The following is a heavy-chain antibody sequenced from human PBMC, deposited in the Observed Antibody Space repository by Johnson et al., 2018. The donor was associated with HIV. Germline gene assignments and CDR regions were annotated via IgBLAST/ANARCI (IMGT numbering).Heavy chain of an antibody. D-gene: IGHD3-10*01. J-gene: IGHJ3*02. CDR2: ISYDGSNK. V-gene: IGHV3-30*04. CDR3: AREHVGVFDI. Sequence: QLVESGGGVVQPGRSLRLSCAASGFTFSSYARHWVRQAPGKGLEWVAVISYDGSNKYYADSVKGRFTISRDNSKNTLYLQMNSLRAEATAVYYCAREHVGVFDIWGQGTMVTVSS. CDR1: GFTFSSYA.